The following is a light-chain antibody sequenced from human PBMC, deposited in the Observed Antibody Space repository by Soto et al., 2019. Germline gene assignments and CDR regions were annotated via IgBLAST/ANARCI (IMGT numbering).Light chain of an antibody. Sequence: EIVMTQYPATLSVSPGERATLSCRASQSVSSNFAWYQQKPGQAPRLLIYGASTRATGIPARFSGSGSGTEYTLTISSLQSEDFEVYYCQQYNNWNPFGQGAKLAIK. CDR3: QQYNNWNP. CDR1: QSVSSN. CDR2: GAS. V-gene: IGKV3-15*01. J-gene: IGKJ2*01.